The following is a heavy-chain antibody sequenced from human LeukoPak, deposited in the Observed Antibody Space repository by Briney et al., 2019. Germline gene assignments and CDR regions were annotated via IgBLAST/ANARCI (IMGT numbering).Heavy chain of an antibody. Sequence: SETLSLTCTVSGGSISSYYWSWIRQPPGKGLEWIGYIYYSGSTNYNPSLKSRVTISVDTSKNQFSLKLSSVTAADTAVYYCARAGYDFWSGYSVRRGDAFDIWGQGTMVTVSS. CDR1: GGSISSYY. CDR3: ARAGYDFWSGYSVRRGDAFDI. J-gene: IGHJ3*02. V-gene: IGHV4-59*01. CDR2: IYYSGST. D-gene: IGHD3-3*01.